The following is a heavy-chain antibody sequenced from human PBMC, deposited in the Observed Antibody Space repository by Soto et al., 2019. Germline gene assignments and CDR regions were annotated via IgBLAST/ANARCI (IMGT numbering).Heavy chain of an antibody. Sequence: QLQLQESGPGLVKPSETLSLTCSVSDDSINSDTYYWGWIRQPPGKGLEWIGSIYYRGNAYYNPSLQTQFTISLDKSKSQFSLKLNSVTAADSAVYFCARLEGLATISYSFDFWGPGALVTVSS. CDR1: DDSINSDTYY. CDR2: IYYRGNA. D-gene: IGHD3-9*01. J-gene: IGHJ4*02. CDR3: ARLEGLATISYSFDF. V-gene: IGHV4-39*01.